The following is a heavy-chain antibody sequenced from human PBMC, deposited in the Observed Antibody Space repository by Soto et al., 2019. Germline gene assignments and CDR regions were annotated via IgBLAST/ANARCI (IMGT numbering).Heavy chain of an antibody. V-gene: IGHV1-58*01. CDR1: GFMFTSSA. D-gene: IGHD2-15*01. J-gene: IGHJ5*02. CDR2: LVVGSGNT. Sequence: SVKVSCKTSGFMFTSSAVQWVRQARGQRLEWIGWLVVGSGNTHYAQHFQERVTLTRDMSTGTAYLELTSLKPDDTAVYYCAREVVEGSSLWFDPWGQGTLVTVSS. CDR3: AREVVEGSSLWFDP.